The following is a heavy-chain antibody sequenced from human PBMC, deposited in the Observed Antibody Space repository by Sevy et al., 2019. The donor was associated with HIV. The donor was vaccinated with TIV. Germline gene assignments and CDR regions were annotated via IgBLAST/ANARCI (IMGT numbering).Heavy chain of an antibody. CDR3: ARERGEWGVKPYYYGMDV. Sequence: ASVKVSCKASGGTFSSYAISWVRQAPGQGLEWMGGIIPIFGTANYPQKFQGRVTITADESTSTANMELSSLRSEDTAVYYCARERGEWGVKPYYYGMDVWGQGTTVTVSS. CDR2: IIPIFGTA. V-gene: IGHV1-69*13. J-gene: IGHJ6*02. CDR1: GGTFSSYA. D-gene: IGHD3-16*01.